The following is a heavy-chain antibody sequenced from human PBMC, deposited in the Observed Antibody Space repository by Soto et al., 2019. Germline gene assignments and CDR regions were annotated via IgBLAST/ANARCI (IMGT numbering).Heavy chain of an antibody. V-gene: IGHV1-46*01. J-gene: IGHJ5*02. CDR3: ARVMRSLLSITARDT. Sequence: ASVKVSCKASGYTFTRDQIHWVRPPPGKGLEWMGMIDPSGGKTNYAQKFQGRVTMTRDTSTSTVYMALSSLRSEGTAIYFCARVMRSLLSITARDTWGQGTLVTVSS. CDR2: IDPSGGKT. D-gene: IGHD6-6*01. CDR1: GYTFTRDQ.